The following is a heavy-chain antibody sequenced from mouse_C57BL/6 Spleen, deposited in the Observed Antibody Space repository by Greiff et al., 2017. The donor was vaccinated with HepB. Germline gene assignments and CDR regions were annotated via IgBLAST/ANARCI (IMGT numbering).Heavy chain of an antibody. J-gene: IGHJ4*01. CDR3: ARKITTVPMDY. CDR2: ISSGSSTI. D-gene: IGHD1-1*01. Sequence: EVMLVESGGGLVKPGGSLKLSCAASGFTFSDYGMHWVSQAPEKGLEWVAYISSGSSTIYYADTVKGRFTISRDNAKNTLSLQMTSLRSEDTAMYYCARKITTVPMDYWGKGTSVTVSS. V-gene: IGHV5-17*01. CDR1: GFTFSDYG.